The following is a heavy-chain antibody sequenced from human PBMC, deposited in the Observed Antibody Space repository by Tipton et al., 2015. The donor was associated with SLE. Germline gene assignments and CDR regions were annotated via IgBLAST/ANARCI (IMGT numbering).Heavy chain of an antibody. D-gene: IGHD5-18*01. CDR1: GYTFTGYY. Sequence: QVQLVQSGAEVKKPGASVKVSCKASGYTFTGYYMHWVRQAPGQGLEWMGWINPNSGGTNYAQKFQGRVTMTRDTSISTAYMELSRLRSDDTAVFYCARGGYSYVSGYFYYMDVWGKGTTVTVSS. J-gene: IGHJ6*03. CDR3: ARGGYSYVSGYFYYMDV. V-gene: IGHV1-2*02. CDR2: INPNSGGT.